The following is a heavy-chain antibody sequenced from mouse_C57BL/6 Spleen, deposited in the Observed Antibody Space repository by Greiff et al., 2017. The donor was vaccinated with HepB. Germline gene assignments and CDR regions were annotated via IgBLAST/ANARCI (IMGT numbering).Heavy chain of an antibody. V-gene: IGHV1-26*01. CDR3: ARFYYGSILYYFDY. D-gene: IGHD1-1*01. CDR2: INPNNGGT. J-gene: IGHJ2*01. Sequence: EVQLQQSGPELVKPGASVKISCKASGYTFTDYYMNWVKQSHGKSLEWIGDINPNNGGTSYNQKFKGKATLTVDKSSSTAYMELRSLTSEDSAVYYCARFYYGSILYYFDYWGQGTTLTVSS. CDR1: GYTFTDYY.